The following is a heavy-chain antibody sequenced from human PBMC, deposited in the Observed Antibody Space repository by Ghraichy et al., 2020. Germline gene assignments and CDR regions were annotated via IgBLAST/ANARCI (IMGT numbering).Heavy chain of an antibody. V-gene: IGHV3-66*01. J-gene: IGHJ6*03. D-gene: IGHD6-19*01. CDR1: GFTVSSNY. Sequence: LTCAASGFTVSSNYMSWVRQAPGRGLEWVSVIYSGGSTYYADSVKGRFTISRDNSKNTLYLQMNSLRAEDTAVYYCARVKSSGWYGYYYMDVWGKGTTVTVSS. CDR3: ARVKSSGWYGYYYMDV. CDR2: IYSGGST.